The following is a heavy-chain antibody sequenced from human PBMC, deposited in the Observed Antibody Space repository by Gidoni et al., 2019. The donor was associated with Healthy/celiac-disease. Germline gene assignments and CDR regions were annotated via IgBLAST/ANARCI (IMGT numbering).Heavy chain of an antibody. D-gene: IGHD6-19*01. V-gene: IGHV3-9*01. CDR3: AKDIGAGYYDGLDV. CDR1: GFTFDDYA. CDR2: IRWNSGSI. Sequence: EVQLVESGGGLVQPGGSLRLSCAAPGFTFDDYAMHWVRQPPGRGLEWVAGIRWNSGSIADADSVKGRFTISRDNAKYSLYLQMNSLRAEDTALYYCAKDIGAGYYDGLDVWGQGTTVTVSS. J-gene: IGHJ6*02.